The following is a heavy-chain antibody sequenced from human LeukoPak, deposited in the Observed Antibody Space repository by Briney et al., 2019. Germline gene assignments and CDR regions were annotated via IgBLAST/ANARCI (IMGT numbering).Heavy chain of an antibody. J-gene: IGHJ4*02. CDR1: GGSFSGYY. V-gene: IGHV4-34*01. D-gene: IGHD2-15*01. Sequence: PSETLSLTCAVYGGSFSGYYWSWIRQPPGKGLEWIGGINHSGSTNYNPSLKSRVTISVDTSKNQFSLKLSSVTAADTAVYYCARVRPAGYCSGGSCYSRPRVFDYWGQGTLVTVSS. CDR3: ARVRPAGYCSGGSCYSRPRVFDY. CDR2: INHSGST.